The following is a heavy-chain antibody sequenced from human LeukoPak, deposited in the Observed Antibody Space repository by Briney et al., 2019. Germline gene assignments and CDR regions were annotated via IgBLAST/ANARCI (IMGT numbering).Heavy chain of an antibody. CDR1: GYTFTGYL. CDR3: ARALTTVATWMYL. Sequence: ASVKVSCKASGYTFTGYLMHWVRQAPGQGLEWMGWINPNSGDTKYAQKFQGRVTMTRSTSISTAYMELSSLRSDDTAVYYCARALTTVATWMYLWGRSTLVTVSS. CDR2: INPNSGDT. V-gene: IGHV1-2*02. D-gene: IGHD4-17*01. J-gene: IGHJ2*01.